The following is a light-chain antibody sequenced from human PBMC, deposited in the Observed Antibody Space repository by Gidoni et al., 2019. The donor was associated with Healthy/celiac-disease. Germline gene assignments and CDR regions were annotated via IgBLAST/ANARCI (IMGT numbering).Light chain of an antibody. CDR2: GAS. Sequence: EIVLTQSPGTLSLSPGERATHSCRASQSVSSSYLAWYQQKPGQAPRLLIYGASSRATGIPDRYSGSGSGTDFTLTISRLEPEDFAVYYCQQYGSSPCSFGQGTKLEIK. CDR3: QQYGSSPCS. V-gene: IGKV3-20*01. J-gene: IGKJ2*04. CDR1: QSVSSSY.